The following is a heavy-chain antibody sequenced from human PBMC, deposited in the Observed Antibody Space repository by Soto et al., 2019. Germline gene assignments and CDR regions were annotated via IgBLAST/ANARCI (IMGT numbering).Heavy chain of an antibody. J-gene: IGHJ4*02. D-gene: IGHD1-7*01. CDR2: SSATGAGT. CDR1: GFTFSSYG. Sequence: EVQLLESGGGLVQPGGSLRLSCAASGFTFSSYGMTWVRQAPGKGLEWVSFSSATGAGTYYADSVKGRFTISRDNSKNTLYPQMTRLRADDTAVYYCAKGRRAGGNYGFYSDFWGQGALVIVSS. V-gene: IGHV3-23*01. CDR3: AKGRRAGGNYGFYSDF.